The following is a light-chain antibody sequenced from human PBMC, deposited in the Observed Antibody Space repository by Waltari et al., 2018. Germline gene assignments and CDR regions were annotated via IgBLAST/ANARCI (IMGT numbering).Light chain of an antibody. Sequence: DIQMTQSPSSLSASVADRVTIPCQASQDISNYLNWYQQKPGKAPKLLIYDASNLETGVPSRFSGSGSGTDFTFTISSLQPEDIATYYCQQYDNLPRYTFGQGTKLEIK. V-gene: IGKV1-33*01. CDR2: DAS. CDR3: QQYDNLPRYT. CDR1: QDISNY. J-gene: IGKJ2*01.